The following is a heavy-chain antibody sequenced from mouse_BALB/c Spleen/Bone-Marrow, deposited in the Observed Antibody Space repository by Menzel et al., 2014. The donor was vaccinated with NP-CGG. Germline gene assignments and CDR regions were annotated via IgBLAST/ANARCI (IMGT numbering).Heavy chain of an antibody. J-gene: IGHJ2*01. V-gene: IGHV5-9-1*01. Sequence: EVKLVESGGGLVKPGGSLKLSCAASGFTFSSYAMSWIRQTPEKRLEWVATISSGGNYTYYPDSVKGRFTISRDNAKNTLYLQMSSLRSEDTAMYYCARPNTDYFDYWAKAPLSQSLQ. D-gene: IGHD5-1-1*01. CDR3: ARPNTDYFDY. CDR1: GFTFSSYA. CDR2: ISSGGNYT.